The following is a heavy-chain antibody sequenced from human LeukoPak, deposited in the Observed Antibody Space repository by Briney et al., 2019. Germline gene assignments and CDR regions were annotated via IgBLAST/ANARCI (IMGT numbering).Heavy chain of an antibody. CDR3: AKERYIVVVPAAMVDY. V-gene: IGHV3-23*01. CDR2: ISGSGGTT. CDR1: GITFSNYA. J-gene: IGHJ4*02. Sequence: PGGSLILSCASSGITFSNYAMRWGRAAPGEGVEGVSAISGSGGTTYYAASVKGRFTISRDNSKNPLYLQMNSLRAEDTAVYYCAKERYIVVVPAAMVDYWGQGTLVTVSS. D-gene: IGHD2-2*01.